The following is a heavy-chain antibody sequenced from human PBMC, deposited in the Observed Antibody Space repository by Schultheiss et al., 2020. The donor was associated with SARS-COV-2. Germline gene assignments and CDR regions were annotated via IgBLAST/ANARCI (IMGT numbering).Heavy chain of an antibody. J-gene: IGHJ6*03. V-gene: IGHV4-39*07. CDR3: ARDPTGYYYMDV. Sequence: SETLSLTCTVSGGSISSGDYYWSWIRQPPGKGLEWIGEINHSGSTNYNPSLKSRVTISVDTSKNQFSLKLSSVTAADTAVYYCARDPTGYYYMDVWGKGTTVTVSS. CDR1: GGSISSGDYY. CDR2: INHSGST.